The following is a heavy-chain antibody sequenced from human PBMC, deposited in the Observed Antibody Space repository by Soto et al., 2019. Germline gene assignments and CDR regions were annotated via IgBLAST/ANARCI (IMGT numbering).Heavy chain of an antibody. CDR2: ISSTSSTI. D-gene: IGHD6-13*01. V-gene: IGHV3-48*01. CDR3: ARVPIAADEHFDY. Sequence: EVQLVESGGGLVQLGGSLRLSCAASGFTFSFYSMNWVRQAPGKGLEWVSYISSTSSTIYYADSAKGRFTISRDNAKTSLYLQMNSLRAEDTAVYYCARVPIAADEHFDYWGQGTLVIVSS. J-gene: IGHJ4*02. CDR1: GFTFSFYS.